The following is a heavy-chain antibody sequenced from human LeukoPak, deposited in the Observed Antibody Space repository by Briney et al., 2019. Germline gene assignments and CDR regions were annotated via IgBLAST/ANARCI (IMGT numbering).Heavy chain of an antibody. D-gene: IGHD2-15*01. V-gene: IGHV3-74*01. CDR2: INRDGSRT. J-gene: IGHJ4*02. Sequence: PGGSLRLSCAASGFTFSNHWMHWVRQAPGKGLMWVSRINRDGSRTDYADSVKGRFTISRDDAKNTLYLQVNSLRAEDTAVYFCAKAKSKLGYCSGGSCPQGYWGQGTLVTVST. CDR3: AKAKSKLGYCSGGSCPQGY. CDR1: GFTFSNHW.